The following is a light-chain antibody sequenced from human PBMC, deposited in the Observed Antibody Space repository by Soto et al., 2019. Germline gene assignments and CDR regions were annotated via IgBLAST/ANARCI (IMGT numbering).Light chain of an antibody. V-gene: IGKV4-1*01. CDR2: WAS. CDR3: QQYISTPTT. Sequence: DIVMTQSPDSLAVSLGETATINCKSSQSLLYSSNNRNYLVWYQHKPGQPPKLLIYWASTRELGVPDRFSGSGSGTDFTLTISRLQAEDVAVYYCQQYISTPTTFGQGTRVEIK. J-gene: IGKJ5*01. CDR1: QSLLYSSNNRNY.